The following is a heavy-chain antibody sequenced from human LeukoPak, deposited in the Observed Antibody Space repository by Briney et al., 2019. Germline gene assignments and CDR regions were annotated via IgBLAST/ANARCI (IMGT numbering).Heavy chain of an antibody. CDR1: GFTFSSYS. J-gene: IGHJ3*02. CDR2: ISSSSSTI. D-gene: IGHD7-27*01. Sequence: GGSLRLSCAASGFTFSSYSMNWVRQAPGKGLEWVSYISSSSSTIYYADSVKGRFTISRDNAKNSLYLQMNSLRAEDTAVYYCARMMNWGIRSDAFDIWGQGTMVTVSS. V-gene: IGHV3-48*04. CDR3: ARMMNWGIRSDAFDI.